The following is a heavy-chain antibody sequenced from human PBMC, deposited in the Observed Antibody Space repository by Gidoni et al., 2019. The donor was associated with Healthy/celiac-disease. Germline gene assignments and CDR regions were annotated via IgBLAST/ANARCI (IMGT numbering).Heavy chain of an antibody. CDR2: IGYDGSNK. Sequence: QVQLVESGGGVVQPGRSLRLSCAASGFTFSSYGMHWVRQAPGKGLEWVAVIGYDGSNKYYADSVKGRFTISRDNSKNTLYLQMNSLRAEDTAVYYCARDQVDYGDYVGFDYWGQGTLVTVSS. CDR3: ARDQVDYGDYVGFDY. CDR1: GFTFSSYG. V-gene: IGHV3-33*01. J-gene: IGHJ4*02. D-gene: IGHD4-17*01.